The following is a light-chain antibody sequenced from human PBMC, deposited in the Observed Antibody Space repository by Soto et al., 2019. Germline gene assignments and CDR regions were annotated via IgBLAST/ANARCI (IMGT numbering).Light chain of an antibody. CDR1: SSNIGSNY. V-gene: IGLV1-47*02. J-gene: IGLJ2*01. Sequence: QSVLTQPPSASGTPGQSVTISCSGSSSNIGSNYVYWYQQLPGTAPKLLIYSNNQRPSGVPDRFSGSKSGTSASLAISGLRSEDEADYYCAAWDDSLSGPVFGGGTKLPS. CDR2: SNN. CDR3: AAWDDSLSGPV.